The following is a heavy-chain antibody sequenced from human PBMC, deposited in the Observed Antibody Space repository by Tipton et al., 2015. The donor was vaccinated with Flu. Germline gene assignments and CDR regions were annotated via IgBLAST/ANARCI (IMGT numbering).Heavy chain of an antibody. J-gene: IGHJ5*02. CDR3: ARHRGTTVTTLDWFDP. D-gene: IGHD4-17*01. CDR2: SHHSGGT. V-gene: IGHV4-38-2*02. CDR1: GYSISGDYY. Sequence: TLSLTCTVSGYSISGDYYWGWIRQPPGKGLEWIGSSHHSGGTYYNPSLKSRVTISVDTPKSRFSLRLNSVTAADTGVYYCARHRGTTVTTLDWFDPWGQGTLVNVSS.